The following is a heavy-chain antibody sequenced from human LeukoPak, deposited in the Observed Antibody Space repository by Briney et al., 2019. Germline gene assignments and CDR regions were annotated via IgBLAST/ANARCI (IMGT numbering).Heavy chain of an antibody. CDR1: GYTFSSYA. CDR2: VSGGGGVT. V-gene: IGHV3-23*01. D-gene: IGHD2-2*01. J-gene: IGHJ4*02. CDR3: AKVRSRGY. Sequence: LGGSLRLSCAASGYTFSSYAMGWVRQAPGKGLEWVSAVSGGGGVTYYADSVKGRFTISRDNSKNTLFLQMNSLRAEDTAVYYCAKVRSRGYWGQGTLVTVSS.